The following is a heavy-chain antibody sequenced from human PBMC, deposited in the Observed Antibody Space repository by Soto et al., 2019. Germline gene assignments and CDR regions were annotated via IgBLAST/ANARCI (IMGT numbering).Heavy chain of an antibody. D-gene: IGHD3-9*01. Sequence: LRLSCAASGFTFSSYGMHWVRQAPGKGLEWVAVISYDGSNKYYADSVKGRFTISRDNSKNTLYLQMNSLRAEDTAVYYCAKDLLRYFDWLVPDVWGQGTTVTVSS. CDR3: AKDLLRYFDWLVPDV. CDR2: ISYDGSNK. V-gene: IGHV3-30*18. CDR1: GFTFSSYG. J-gene: IGHJ6*02.